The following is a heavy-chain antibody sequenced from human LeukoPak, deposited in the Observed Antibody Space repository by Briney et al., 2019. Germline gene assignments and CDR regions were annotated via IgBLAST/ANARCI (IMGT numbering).Heavy chain of an antibody. CDR1: EFTFSNYT. J-gene: IGHJ3*02. CDR3: ARDYYVRSGYSGAFDI. CDR2: IRSMSSYI. Sequence: PGGSLRLSCAASEFTFSNYTMTWVRQAPGLGLEWVSSIRSMSSYIYYADSVKGRFTISRDNAKNSLYLQKNSLRAEHTAGHLFARDYYVRSGYSGAFDIWGQGTMVTVSS. D-gene: IGHD3-22*01. V-gene: IGHV3-21*04.